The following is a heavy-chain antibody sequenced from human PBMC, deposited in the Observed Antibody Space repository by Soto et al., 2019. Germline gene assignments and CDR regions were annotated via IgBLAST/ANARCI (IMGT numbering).Heavy chain of an antibody. Sequence: QVQLQESGPGLVKPSETLSLTCKVSGGSISGYYWSWIRQTAEKGLEWIGRIYTTASTMYNPSLRSRVTMSIYTSKNQFSLKLSSVTAADTAVYYCARDPLEGGWAARPGSWFDPWGQGTLVTVSS. CDR1: GGSISGYY. CDR2: IYTTAST. D-gene: IGHD6-6*01. J-gene: IGHJ5*02. V-gene: IGHV4-4*07. CDR3: ARDPLEGGWAARPGSWFDP.